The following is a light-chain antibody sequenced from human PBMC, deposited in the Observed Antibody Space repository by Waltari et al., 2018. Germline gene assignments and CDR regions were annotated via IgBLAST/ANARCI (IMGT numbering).Light chain of an antibody. CDR3: QHGYGTPT. Sequence: IQMTQSPSPLSASLGDRVPITCRARENVKNFLHWYQQKPGKAPKLTIYKSSTLQSGVPSRFSASGAGTYFTFIISSLQFEDVATYYCQHGYGTPTFGGWTKVELE. CDR2: KSS. V-gene: IGKV1-39*01. CDR1: ENVKNF. J-gene: IGKJ4*01.